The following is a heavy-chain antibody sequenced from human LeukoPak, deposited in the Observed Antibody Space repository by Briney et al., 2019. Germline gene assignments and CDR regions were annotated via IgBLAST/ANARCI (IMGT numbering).Heavy chain of an antibody. CDR2: INSDGSST. Sequence: GGSLRLSCAASGFTFSSYWMHWVRQGPGKGLVWVSRINSDGSSTSYADSVKGRFTISRDNAKNTLYMQMISLRAEDTAVYYCARDNNRGALDFWGQGTMVTVSS. D-gene: IGHD2/OR15-2a*01. J-gene: IGHJ3*01. CDR3: ARDNNRGALDF. CDR1: GFTFSSYW. V-gene: IGHV3-74*01.